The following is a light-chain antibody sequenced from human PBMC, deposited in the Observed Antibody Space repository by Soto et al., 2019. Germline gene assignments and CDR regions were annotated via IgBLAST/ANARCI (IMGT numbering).Light chain of an antibody. J-gene: IGKJ5*01. CDR2: GAS. V-gene: IGKV3-20*01. CDR3: QHFSSPIT. Sequence: EIVLTRSPATLSLSPGERATLFCRASQSVSSYLAWYQQKPGQAPRLLIYGASTRATGIPDRFSGSGSGTDFTLTITRLEPEDFAVYYCQHFSSPITFGQGTRLE. CDR1: QSVSSY.